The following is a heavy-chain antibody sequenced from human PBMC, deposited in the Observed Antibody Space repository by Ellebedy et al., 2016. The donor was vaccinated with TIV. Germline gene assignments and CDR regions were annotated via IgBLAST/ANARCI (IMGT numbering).Heavy chain of an antibody. CDR2: IYYSGST. J-gene: IGHJ6*02. CDR1: GGSISSSSYY. V-gene: IGHV4-39*01. Sequence: MPSETLSLTCTVSGGSISSSSYYWGWIRQPPGKELEWIGSIYYSGSTYYNPSLKSRVTISVDTSKNQFSLKLSSVTAADTAVYYCARHTVTTFYYYYGMDVWGQGTTVTVSS. CDR3: ARHTVTTFYYYYGMDV. D-gene: IGHD4-17*01.